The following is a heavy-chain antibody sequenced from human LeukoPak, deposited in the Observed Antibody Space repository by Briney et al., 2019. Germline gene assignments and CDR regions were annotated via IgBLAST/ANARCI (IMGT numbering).Heavy chain of an antibody. V-gene: IGHV3-21*01. CDR1: GFIFSHHG. Sequence: PGGSLRLSCATSGFIFSHHGMNWVRQAPGKGLEWVSGIRADAVTTYYADSVKGRFTISRDNAKNSLYLQMNSLRAEDTAVYYCARGTLNIPGEHGAFDYWGQGTLVTVSS. J-gene: IGHJ4*02. CDR2: IRADAVTT. CDR3: ARGTLNIPGEHGAFDY. D-gene: IGHD1-14*01.